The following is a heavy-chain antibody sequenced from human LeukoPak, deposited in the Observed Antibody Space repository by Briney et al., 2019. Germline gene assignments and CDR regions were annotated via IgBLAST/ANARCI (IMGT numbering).Heavy chain of an antibody. V-gene: IGHV4-59*01. Sequence: SETLSLTCTVSGGSISSYYWSWIRQPPGKGLEWIGYIYYSGSTNYNPSLKSRVTISVYTSKNQFSLKLSSVTAADTAVYYCASDRGYSSSSNFFDYWGQGTLVTVSS. J-gene: IGHJ4*02. CDR2: IYYSGST. D-gene: IGHD6-6*01. CDR1: GGSISSYY. CDR3: ASDRGYSSSSNFFDY.